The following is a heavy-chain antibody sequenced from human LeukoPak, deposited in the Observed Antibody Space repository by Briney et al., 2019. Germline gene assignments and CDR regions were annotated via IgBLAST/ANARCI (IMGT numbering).Heavy chain of an antibody. Sequence: PGRSLRLSCAASGFTFSSYGMHWVRQAPGKGLEWVAVIWFDGSEKYYADSLKGRFTISRDNSKNTLYLQMNGLRAEDTAMYYCARDLTPSSFDWLLYYWGQGALVTVSS. D-gene: IGHD3-9*01. CDR1: GFTFSSYG. CDR2: IWFDGSEK. CDR3: ARDLTPSSFDWLLYY. V-gene: IGHV3-33*01. J-gene: IGHJ4*02.